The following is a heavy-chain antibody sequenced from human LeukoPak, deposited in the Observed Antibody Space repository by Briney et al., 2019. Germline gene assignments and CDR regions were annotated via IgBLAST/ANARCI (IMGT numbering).Heavy chain of an antibody. CDR2: KNQNGNH. V-gene: IGHV4-34*01. Sequence: LQTLSLTCAVYGGAFTVYYCRWIRQPPGKGEGWVGEKNQNGNHNYNPYLKSSVTISVDTSKNQFSLKLSSVTAADTAVYYCARGKLWFGWEQGYGMDVWGQGTTVTVSS. J-gene: IGHJ6*02. CDR1: GGAFTVYY. D-gene: IGHD3-10*01. CDR3: ARGKLWFGWEQGYGMDV.